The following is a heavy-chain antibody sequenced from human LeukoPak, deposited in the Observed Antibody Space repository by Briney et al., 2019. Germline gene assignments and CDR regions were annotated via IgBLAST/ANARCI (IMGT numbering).Heavy chain of an antibody. CDR1: SSSISSVNY. J-gene: IGHJ4*02. D-gene: IGHD5/OR15-5a*01. CDR2: ISRTGTT. V-gene: IGHV4-38-2*02. CDR3: ARYRSLVSVFDY. Sequence: SETLSLTCTVSSSSISSVNYWGWIRQPPGKGLEWIAFISRTGTTNYNPSLKSRVTISVDTSKNQFSLKVTSVTAADTAVYYCARYRSLVSVFDYWGQGTLVTVSS.